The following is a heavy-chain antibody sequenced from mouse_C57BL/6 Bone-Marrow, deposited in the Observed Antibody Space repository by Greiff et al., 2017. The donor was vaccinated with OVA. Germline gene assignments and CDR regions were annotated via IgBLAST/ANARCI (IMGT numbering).Heavy chain of an antibody. CDR1: GYTFTDYY. Sequence: VQRVESGPELVKPGASVKISCKASGYTFTDYYINWVKQRPGQGLEWIGWIFPGSGSTYYNEKFKGKATLTVDKSSSTAYMLLSSLTSEDSAVYFGASYYYGSSYDAMDYWGQGTSVTVSS. J-gene: IGHJ4*01. D-gene: IGHD1-1*01. CDR3: ASYYYGSSYDAMDY. CDR2: IFPGSGST. V-gene: IGHV1-75*01.